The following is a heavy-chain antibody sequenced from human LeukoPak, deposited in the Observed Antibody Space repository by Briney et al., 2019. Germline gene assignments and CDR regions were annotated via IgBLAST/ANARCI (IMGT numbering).Heavy chain of an antibody. V-gene: IGHV1-18*01. J-gene: IGHJ5*02. CDR1: GHTFTNYG. CDR2: ISAYNGNT. CDR3: ARSLGYCSSTSCSPHGNWFDP. D-gene: IGHD2-2*01. Sequence: ASVKVSCKASGHTFTNYGITWVRQAPGQGLEWMGWISAYNGNTNYAQKLQGRVTMTTDTSTSTAYMELRSLRSDDTAVYYCARSLGYCSSTSCSPHGNWFDPWGQGTLVTVSS.